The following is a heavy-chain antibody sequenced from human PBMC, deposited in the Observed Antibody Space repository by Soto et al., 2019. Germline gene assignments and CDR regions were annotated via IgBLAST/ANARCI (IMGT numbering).Heavy chain of an antibody. V-gene: IGHV3-30*18. J-gene: IGHJ4*02. CDR2: ISYDGSNK. D-gene: IGHD2-2*02. Sequence: GGSLRLSCAASGFTFSSYGMHWVRQAPGKGLEWVAVISYDGSNKYYADSVKGRFTISRDNSKNTLYLQMNSLRAEDTAVYYCAKVKDGYKLLYTRFDYWGQGNLVTVSS. CDR1: GFTFSSYG. CDR3: AKVKDGYKLLYTRFDY.